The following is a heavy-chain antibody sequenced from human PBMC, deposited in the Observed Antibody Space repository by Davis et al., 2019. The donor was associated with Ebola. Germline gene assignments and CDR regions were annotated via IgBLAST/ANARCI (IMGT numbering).Heavy chain of an antibody. V-gene: IGHV3-74*01. Sequence: ASLKISCAASGFTFSPHWIHWVRQAPGKGLVWVSRINSDGSSTSYADSVKGRFTISRDNAKNTLYLQMNSLRAEDTAVYYCARAIAARPHYYYGMDVWGQGTTVTVSS. D-gene: IGHD6-6*01. CDR2: INSDGSST. CDR1: GFTFSPHW. CDR3: ARAIAARPHYYYGMDV. J-gene: IGHJ6*02.